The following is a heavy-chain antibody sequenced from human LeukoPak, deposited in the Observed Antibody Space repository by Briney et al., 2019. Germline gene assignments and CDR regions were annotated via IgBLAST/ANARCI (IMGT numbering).Heavy chain of an antibody. CDR1: GFTFSSDE. CDR2: ISSSGRTR. J-gene: IGHJ6*01. CDR3: ADLGIYMVGGV. D-gene: IGHD3-10*02. V-gene: IGHV3-48*03. Sequence: GGALRLACAASGFTFSSDEMNWGRQAPGKGLEWVSYISSSGRTRYYADSVNGRVTSSRDNAKNSLDLQMNILRAERASVCDCADLGIYMVGGVWGKATTVSISS.